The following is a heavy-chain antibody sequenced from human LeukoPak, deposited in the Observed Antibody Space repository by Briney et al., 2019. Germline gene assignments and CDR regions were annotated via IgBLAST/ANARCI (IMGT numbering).Heavy chain of an antibody. CDR1: GGSFSGYY. Sequence: SETLSLTCAVYGGSFSGYYWSWIRQPPGKGLEWIGEINHSGSTNYNPSLKSRVTISVGTSKNQFSLKLTSVTAADTAVYYCARGLRDCSSTSCSYGMDVWGQGTTVTVSS. CDR3: ARGLRDCSSTSCSYGMDV. CDR2: INHSGST. D-gene: IGHD2-2*01. J-gene: IGHJ6*02. V-gene: IGHV4-34*01.